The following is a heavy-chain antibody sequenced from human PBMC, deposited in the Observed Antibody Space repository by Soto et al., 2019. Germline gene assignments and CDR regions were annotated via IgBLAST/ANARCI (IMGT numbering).Heavy chain of an antibody. CDR3: ARDHLPADGSCFFDP. D-gene: IGHD2-15*01. CDR1: GFTFSSHD. Sequence: PSGSLSLSCVASGFTFSSHDMHWVRQVPGKGLEWVACTGTTGDTNYPRSLKGRVIISREDAKNSLYLQMNTLTAGDTAVYYCARDHLPADGSCFFDPWGRGTLVTVSS. CDR2: TGTTGDT. J-gene: IGHJ2*01. V-gene: IGHV3-13*01.